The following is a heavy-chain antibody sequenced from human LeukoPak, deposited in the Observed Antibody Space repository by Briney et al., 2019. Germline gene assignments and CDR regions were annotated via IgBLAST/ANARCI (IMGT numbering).Heavy chain of an antibody. D-gene: IGHD2-21*02. CDR1: GYRFTDQW. CDR2: IYPDGSHT. V-gene: IGHV5-51*01. CDR3: AIHIVVVTTARDAFDI. J-gene: IGHJ3*02. Sequence: GXSLKISCKASGYRFTDQWIGWVRQKPGKDLEWMGIIYPDGSHTVYSPSFQGQVTISVDRSITTAYLHWNSLRASDSATYYCAIHIVVVTTARDAFDIWGQGTVVTVSS.